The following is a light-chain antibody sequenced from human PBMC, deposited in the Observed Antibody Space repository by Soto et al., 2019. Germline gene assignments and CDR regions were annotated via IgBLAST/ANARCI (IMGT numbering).Light chain of an antibody. Sequence: QAVVTQPPSVSGAPGQRVTISCTGSSSNIGAGYDVHWYQQLPGTAPKLLIYGNSNRPSGVPDRFSGSKSGTSASLAITKLQAEDEADYYCQSYDSSLSVVFGGGTKRPS. V-gene: IGLV1-40*01. CDR2: GNS. CDR1: SSNIGAGYD. J-gene: IGLJ2*01. CDR3: QSYDSSLSVV.